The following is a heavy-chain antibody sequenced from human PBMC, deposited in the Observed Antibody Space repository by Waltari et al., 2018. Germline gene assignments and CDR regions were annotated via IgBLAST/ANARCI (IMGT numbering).Heavy chain of an antibody. V-gene: IGHV3-48*04. D-gene: IGHD1-26*01. J-gene: IGHJ6*02. Sequence: DVQLVESGGGLVQPGGSMRLSCAGSGFSITPSSMNWVRLAPGKGLEVVSFISRSRSRGFYYADSVKGRFTVSRDNDKNSLYLQMNNLRAEDTALYYCARIRGTLGHYYAMDVWGHGTTVTVSS. CDR3: ARIRGTLGHYYAMDV. CDR2: ISRSRSRGF. CDR1: GFSITPSS.